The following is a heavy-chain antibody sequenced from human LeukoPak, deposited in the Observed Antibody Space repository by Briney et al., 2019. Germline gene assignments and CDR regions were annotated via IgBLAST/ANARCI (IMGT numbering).Heavy chain of an antibody. CDR1: GSTFSIYA. CDR2: IIPIFGTA. Sequence: SVNLSCNASGSTFSIYAISWVRHPPGQGLELMGGIIPIFGTANYAQKFQGRVTITTDESTSTAYMELRSLISEDTAVSYYARVADSSGHPDWYFDLWGRGTMVTVSS. V-gene: IGHV1-69*05. D-gene: IGHD3-22*01. J-gene: IGHJ2*01. CDR3: ARVADSSGHPDWYFDL.